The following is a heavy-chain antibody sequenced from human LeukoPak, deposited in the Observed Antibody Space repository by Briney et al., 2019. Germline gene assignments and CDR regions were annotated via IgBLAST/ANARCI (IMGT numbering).Heavy chain of an antibody. V-gene: IGHV4-34*01. CDR2: IYHSGST. CDR3: ARGMDYYDSSGYYGKDAFDI. Sequence: SETLSLTCAVYGGSFSGYYWSWIRQPPGKGLEWIGYIYHSGSTYYNPSLKSRVTISVDRSKNRFSLKLSSVTAADTAVYYCARGMDYYDSSGYYGKDAFDIWGQGTMVTVSS. D-gene: IGHD3-22*01. CDR1: GGSFSGYY. J-gene: IGHJ3*02.